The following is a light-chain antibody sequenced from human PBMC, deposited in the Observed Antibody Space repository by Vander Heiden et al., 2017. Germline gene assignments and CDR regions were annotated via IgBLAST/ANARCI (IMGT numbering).Light chain of an antibody. J-gene: IGLJ1*01. V-gene: IGLV3-1*01. Sequence: SFQLTQPPSFSVSPAQTASITCSAHTIGAQYVSWYQQKPGQSPVLVIYQDNTRPLGIPERFSGSNSGNTATLTIGGTQAMDEADYYCQAWDTTYYFVFGSGTKVTVL. CDR3: QAWDTTYYFV. CDR1: TIGAQY. CDR2: QDN.